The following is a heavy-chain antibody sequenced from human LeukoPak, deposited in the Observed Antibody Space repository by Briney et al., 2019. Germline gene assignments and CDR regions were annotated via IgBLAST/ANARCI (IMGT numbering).Heavy chain of an antibody. CDR2: IYYSGST. CDR3: ASLRRYSGYDTAFDI. J-gene: IGHJ3*02. V-gene: IGHV4-59*08. Sequence: SETLSLTCTVSGGSISSYYWSWIRQPPGKGLEWIGYIYYSGSTNYNPSLKSRVTISVDTSKNQFSLKLSSVTAADTAVYYCASLRRYSGYDTAFDIWGQGTMVTVSS. CDR1: GGSISSYY. D-gene: IGHD5-12*01.